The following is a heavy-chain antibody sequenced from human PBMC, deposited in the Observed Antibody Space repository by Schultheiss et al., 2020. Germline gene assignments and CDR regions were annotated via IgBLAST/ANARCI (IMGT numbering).Heavy chain of an antibody. Sequence: KVSCKGSGYIFTTYWIGWVRQMPGKGLEWMGVVYPADSDTRYSPSFQGQVTISADKSVRTAYLQVSGLKPSDTAIYYCARPLHSGSYWADDVFDIWGQGTMVTVSS. CDR2: VYPADSDT. CDR1: GYIFTTYW. V-gene: IGHV5-51*01. CDR3: ARPLHSGSYWADDVFDI. J-gene: IGHJ3*02. D-gene: IGHD1-26*01.